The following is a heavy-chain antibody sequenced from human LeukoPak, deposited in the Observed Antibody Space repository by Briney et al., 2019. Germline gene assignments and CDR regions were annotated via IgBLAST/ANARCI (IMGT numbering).Heavy chain of an antibody. Sequence: ASXRVSCKASGYTFTGYYMHWVRQAPGQGLEWMGRINPKSGGTNYAQKFQGRVTMTRDTSISTAYMELSRLRSDDTAVYYCANLLAVADNANWFDPWGQGTLVTVSS. D-gene: IGHD6-19*01. CDR3: ANLLAVADNANWFDP. CDR2: INPKSGGT. V-gene: IGHV1-2*06. CDR1: GYTFTGYY. J-gene: IGHJ5*02.